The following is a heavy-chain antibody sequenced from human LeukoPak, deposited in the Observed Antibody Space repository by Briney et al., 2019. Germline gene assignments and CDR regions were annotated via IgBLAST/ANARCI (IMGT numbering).Heavy chain of an antibody. Sequence: SETLSLTCTVSGSSISSSGYYWGWIRQPPGKGLEWIGSIYYSGSTNYNPSLKSRVTISVDTSKNQFSLKLSSVTAADTAVYYCARLRDGYNSVTDYWGQGTLVTVSS. CDR3: ARLRDGYNSVTDY. CDR2: IYYSGST. J-gene: IGHJ4*02. D-gene: IGHD5-24*01. CDR1: GSSISSSGYY. V-gene: IGHV4-39*07.